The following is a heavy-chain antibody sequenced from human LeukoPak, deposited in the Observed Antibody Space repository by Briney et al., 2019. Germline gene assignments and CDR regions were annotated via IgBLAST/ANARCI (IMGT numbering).Heavy chain of an antibody. CDR1: GGSINTYY. D-gene: IGHD3-9*01. J-gene: IGHJ4*02. V-gene: IGHV4-59*08. Sequence: SETLSLTCTISGGSINTYYWSWIRQPPGKGLEWIAYMYNSESTKYNPSLKSRVTISVDTSKKQLSLKLRSVTAADTALYYCARHVLTAGSIDWGQGTLVTVSS. CDR2: MYNSEST. CDR3: ARHVLTAGSID.